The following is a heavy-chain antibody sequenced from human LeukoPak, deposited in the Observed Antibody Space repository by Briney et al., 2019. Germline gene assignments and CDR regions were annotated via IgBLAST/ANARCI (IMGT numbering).Heavy chain of an antibody. CDR3: ARDRDDSRGYDAFDI. CDR2: ISSNGGST. D-gene: IGHD3-22*01. CDR1: GFTFSSHS. Sequence: GGSLRLSCAASGFTFSSHSMNWVRQAPGKGLVYVSAISSNGGSTYYANSVKGRFTISRDNSKNTLYLQMGSLRAEDMAVYYCARDRDDSRGYDAFDIWGQGTMVTVSS. V-gene: IGHV3-64*01. J-gene: IGHJ3*02.